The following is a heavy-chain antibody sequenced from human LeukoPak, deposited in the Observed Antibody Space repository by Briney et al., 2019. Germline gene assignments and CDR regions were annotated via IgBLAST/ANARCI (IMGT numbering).Heavy chain of an antibody. Sequence: ASVKVSCKASGYTFNSHEIIWVRQATGQGLEWLGWMSPNSGNTGYAQKFQGRVTMTRNISISTAYMELNSLRSEDTALYYCARGQNLRGSTPDYWGQGTLVTVSS. CDR2: MSPNSGNT. CDR3: ARGQNLRGSTPDY. D-gene: IGHD2-15*01. V-gene: IGHV1-8*01. CDR1: GYTFNSHE. J-gene: IGHJ4*02.